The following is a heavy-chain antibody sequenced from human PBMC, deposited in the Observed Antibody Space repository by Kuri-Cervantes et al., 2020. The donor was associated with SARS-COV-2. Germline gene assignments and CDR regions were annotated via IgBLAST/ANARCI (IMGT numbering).Heavy chain of an antibody. D-gene: IGHD3-3*01. CDR2: IYYSGST. J-gene: IGHJ4*02. Sequence: ESLKISCTVSGGSISSYYWSWIRQPPGKGLEWIGYIYYSGSTNYNPSLKSRVTISVDTSKNQFSLKLSSVTAADTAVYYCASVARLEFWGQGTLVTVSS. CDR3: ASVARLEF. CDR1: GGSISSYY. V-gene: IGHV4-59*08.